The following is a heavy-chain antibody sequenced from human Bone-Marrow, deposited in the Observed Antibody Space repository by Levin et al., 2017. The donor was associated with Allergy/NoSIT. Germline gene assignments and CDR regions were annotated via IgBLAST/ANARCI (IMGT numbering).Heavy chain of an antibody. Sequence: GGSLRLSCGASGFPFTTYGFYWVRQAPDRRLQWVAAVSSRQRTAYADSVRGRFTISRDNSMNTVSLKLDSLRAEDSGVYFCAKDVRGGDMTGWGYWGQGALVTVSS. CDR1: GFPFTTYG. D-gene: IGHD3-9*01. V-gene: IGHV3-23*01. J-gene: IGHJ4*02. CDR2: VSSRQRT. CDR3: AKDVRGGDMTGWGY.